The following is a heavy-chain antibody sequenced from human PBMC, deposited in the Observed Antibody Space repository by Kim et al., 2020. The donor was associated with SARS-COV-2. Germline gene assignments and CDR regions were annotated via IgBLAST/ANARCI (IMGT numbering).Heavy chain of an antibody. J-gene: IGHJ4*02. CDR2: IKSKTDGGTT. CDR3: TTASYDFWSGFLLDY. Sequence: GGSLRLSCAASGFTFSNAWMSWVRQAPGKGLEWVGRIKSKTDGGTTDYAAPVKGRFTISRDDSKNTLYLQMNSLKTEDTAVYYCTTASYDFWSGFLLDYWGQGTLVTVSS. D-gene: IGHD3-3*01. CDR1: GFTFSNAW. V-gene: IGHV3-15*01.